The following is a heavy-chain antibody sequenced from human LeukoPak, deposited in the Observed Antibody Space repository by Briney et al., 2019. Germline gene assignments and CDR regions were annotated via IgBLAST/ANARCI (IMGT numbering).Heavy chain of an antibody. CDR2: INHSGST. V-gene: IGHV4-39*07. J-gene: IGHJ4*02. D-gene: IGHD4-17*01. CDR1: GGSISNSSHY. CDR3: ARGRRRYYFDY. Sequence: SETLSLTCTVSGGSISNSSHYWGWIRQPPGKGLEWIGEINHSGSTNYNPSLKSRVTISVDTSKNQFSLKLSSVTAADTAVYYCARGRRRYYFDYWGQGTLVTVSS.